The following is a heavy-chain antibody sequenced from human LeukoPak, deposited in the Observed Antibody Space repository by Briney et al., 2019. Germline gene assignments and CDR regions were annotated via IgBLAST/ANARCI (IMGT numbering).Heavy chain of an antibody. J-gene: IGHJ4*02. Sequence: GGSLRLSCAASGFTFDDYAVHWVRQAPGKDLEWVSGISWNSGSIGYADSVKGRFTISRDNAKNSLYLQMNSLRAEDTALYYCAKGYSSGWFDYWGQGTLVTVSS. CDR3: AKGYSSGWFDY. D-gene: IGHD6-19*01. CDR1: GFTFDDYA. V-gene: IGHV3-9*01. CDR2: ISWNSGSI.